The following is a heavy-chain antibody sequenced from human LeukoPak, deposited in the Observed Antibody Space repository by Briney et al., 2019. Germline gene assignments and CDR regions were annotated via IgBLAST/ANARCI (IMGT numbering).Heavy chain of an antibody. CDR3: ATPMVRGFSSFDY. J-gene: IGHJ4*02. CDR1: GYTFTGYY. D-gene: IGHD3-10*01. CDR2: INPNSGGT. Sequence: RASVKVSCKASGYTFTGYYMHWVRQAPGQGLEWMGWINPNSGGTNYAQKFQGRVTMTRDTSISTAYMELSRLRSDDTAVYYCATPMVRGFSSFDYWGQGTLVTVSS. V-gene: IGHV1-2*02.